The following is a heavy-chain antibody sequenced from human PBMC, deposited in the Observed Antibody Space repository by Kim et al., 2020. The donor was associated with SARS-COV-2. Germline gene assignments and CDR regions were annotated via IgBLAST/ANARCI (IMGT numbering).Heavy chain of an antibody. CDR2: INHSGST. V-gene: IGHV4-34*01. CDR1: GGSFSGYY. D-gene: IGHD4-17*01. CDR3: ARGFLETTVRKGGMDV. J-gene: IGHJ6*02. Sequence: SETLSLTCAVYGGSFSGYYWSWIRQPPGKGLEWIGEINHSGSTNYNPSLKSRVTISVDTSKNQFSLKLSSVTAADTAVYYCARGFLETTVRKGGMDVWGQGTTVTVSS.